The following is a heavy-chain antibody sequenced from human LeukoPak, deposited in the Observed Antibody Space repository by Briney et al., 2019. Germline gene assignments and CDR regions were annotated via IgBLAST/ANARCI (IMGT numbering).Heavy chain of an antibody. CDR2: ITSSNNYI. Sequence: PGGSLRLSCAGSGFTFSTYSMNWVRQAPGKGLEWVSSITSSNNYIYYADSMKGRFTISRDNAKNSLYLQMNSLRAEDTAVYYCASESGWTGDWFDPWGQGTLVTVSS. V-gene: IGHV3-21*01. CDR1: GFTFSTYS. D-gene: IGHD6-19*01. CDR3: ASESGWTGDWFDP. J-gene: IGHJ5*02.